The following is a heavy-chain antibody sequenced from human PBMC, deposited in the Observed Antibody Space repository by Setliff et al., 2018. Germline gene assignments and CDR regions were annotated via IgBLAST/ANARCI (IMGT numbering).Heavy chain of an antibody. CDR1: GGSINNYY. CDR2: VYSNVGT. CDR3: ARGGTYRYFDY. V-gene: IGHV4-4*07. J-gene: IGHJ4*02. Sequence: TLSLTCTVSGGSINNYYWSWIRQPAGKGLEWIGRVYSNVGTNFNPSLKSRVTMSVDTSNNQFSLSLSSVTAADTAVYYCARGGTYRYFDYWGQGTLVTVSS.